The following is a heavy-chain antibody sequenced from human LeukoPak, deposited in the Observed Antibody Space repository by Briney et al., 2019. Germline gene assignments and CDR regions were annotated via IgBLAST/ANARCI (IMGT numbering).Heavy chain of an antibody. Sequence: SETLSLTCAVYGGSFSGYYWSWIRQPPGKGLEWIGEINHSGSTNYNPSLKSRVTISVDTSKNQFSLKLSSVTAADTAVYYCARPQDQYYYGSGSYPFDYWGQGTLVTVSS. V-gene: IGHV4-34*01. CDR2: INHSGST. CDR1: GGSFSGYY. CDR3: ARPQDQYYYGSGSYPFDY. D-gene: IGHD3-10*01. J-gene: IGHJ4*02.